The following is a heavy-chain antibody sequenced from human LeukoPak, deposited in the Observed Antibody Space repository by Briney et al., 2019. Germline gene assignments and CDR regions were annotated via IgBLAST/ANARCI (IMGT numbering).Heavy chain of an antibody. CDR2: MNQDGSAI. D-gene: IGHD6-19*01. CDR1: GLTFSRHW. J-gene: IGHJ4*02. CDR3: ARTVPGYPDDYFDY. V-gene: IGHV3-7*01. Sequence: GGSLRLSRAASGLTFSRHWMSWVRQTPEKGLERVAHMNQDGSAIYYVDSVKGRFTISRDNAKNSLCLQMTGLTVADTAVYYCARTVPGYPDDYFDYWGQGTLVTVSS.